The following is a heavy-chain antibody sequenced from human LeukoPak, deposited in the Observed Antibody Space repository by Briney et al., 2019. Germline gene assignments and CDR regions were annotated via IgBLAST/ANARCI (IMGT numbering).Heavy chain of an antibody. J-gene: IGHJ4*02. D-gene: IGHD2-15*01. V-gene: IGHV3-13*01. CDR2: IGTAGDT. Sequence: GGSLRLSCAASGFTFSSYDMHWVRQATGKGLEWVSAIGTAGDTYYPGSVKGRFTISRENAKNSLYLQMNSLRAGDTAVYYCARAKGYCSGGSCYLYYFDYWGQGTLVTVSS. CDR1: GFTFSSYD. CDR3: ARAKGYCSGGSCYLYYFDY.